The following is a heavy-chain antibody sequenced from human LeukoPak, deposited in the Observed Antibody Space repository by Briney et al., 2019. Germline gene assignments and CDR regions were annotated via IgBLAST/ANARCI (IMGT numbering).Heavy chain of an antibody. Sequence: ASVKVSCKASGYTFTSYYMHWVRQAPGQGLEWMGWISAYNGNTNYAQKLQGRVTMTTDTSTSTAYMELRSLRSDDTAVYYCARALGSGWYRQNYYYYGMDVWGQGTTVTVSS. CDR2: ISAYNGNT. D-gene: IGHD6-19*01. CDR1: GYTFTSYY. J-gene: IGHJ6*02. V-gene: IGHV1-18*04. CDR3: ARALGSGWYRQNYYYYGMDV.